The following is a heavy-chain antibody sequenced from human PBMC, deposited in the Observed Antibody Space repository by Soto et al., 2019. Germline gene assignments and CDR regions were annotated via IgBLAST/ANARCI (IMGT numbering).Heavy chain of an antibody. CDR2: ISNDGSNK. J-gene: IGHJ4*02. V-gene: IGHV3-30*18. CDR1: GFSFSTYG. Sequence: QVHLVESGGGVVQPGRSLRLSCAASGFSFSTYGMHWVRQAPGKGLEWVAFISNDGSNKYYADSVKGRFTISRDNSKNTLYLQMNSLRAEDTAVYYCAKGFGNYGAFDYWGQGTLGTVSS. D-gene: IGHD1-7*01. CDR3: AKGFGNYGAFDY.